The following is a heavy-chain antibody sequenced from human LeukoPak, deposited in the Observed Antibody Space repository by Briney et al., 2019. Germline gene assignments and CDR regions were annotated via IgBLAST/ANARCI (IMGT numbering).Heavy chain of an antibody. V-gene: IGHV4-59*12. J-gene: IGHJ4*02. D-gene: IGHD5-18*01. CDR1: GGSISSYY. Sequence: KASETLSLTCTVSGGSISSYYWSWIRQPPGKGLEWIGYIYYSGSTNYNPSLKSRVTISVDTSKNQFSLKLSSVTAADTAVYYCARDGPGYSYDDGQFDYWGQGTLVTVSS. CDR2: IYYSGST. CDR3: ARDGPGYSYDDGQFDY.